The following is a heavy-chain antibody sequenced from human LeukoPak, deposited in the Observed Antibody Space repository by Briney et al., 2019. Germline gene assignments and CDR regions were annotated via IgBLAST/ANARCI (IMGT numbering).Heavy chain of an antibody. CDR3: ARDRGTYYVGDAFDI. CDR2: VHYSGST. V-gene: IGHV4-59*01. Sequence: KTSETLSLTCTVSGGSISSYYWSWIRQSPGKGLEWIGYVHYSGSTNYNPSLKSRVTISVDTSKNQFSLKLSSVTAVDTAVYYCARDRGTYYVGDAFDIWGQGTMVTVSS. D-gene: IGHD3-10*02. CDR1: GGSISSYY. J-gene: IGHJ3*02.